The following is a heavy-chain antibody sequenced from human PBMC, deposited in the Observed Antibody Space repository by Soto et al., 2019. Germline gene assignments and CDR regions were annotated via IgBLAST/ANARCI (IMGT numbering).Heavy chain of an antibody. J-gene: IGHJ6*02. D-gene: IGHD2-2*01. CDR3: ASQYCISTRCTPYYGMDV. CDR2: INAGNGNT. V-gene: IGHV1-3*05. Sequence: QVQLVQSGAEEKKPGASVKVSCKASGYTFTSYAMHWVRQAPGQRLEWMGWINAGNGNTKYSQKFQGRVTITRDTSASTAYMELSSLRSEDTAVYYCASQYCISTRCTPYYGMDVWGQGTTVTVSS. CDR1: GYTFTSYA.